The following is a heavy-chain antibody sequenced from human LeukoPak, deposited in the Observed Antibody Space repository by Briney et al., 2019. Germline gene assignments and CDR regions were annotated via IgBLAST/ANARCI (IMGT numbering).Heavy chain of an antibody. D-gene: IGHD6-13*01. CDR3: ARDSRRQQLSWLDP. Sequence: SETLSLTCTVSGGSISSGGYSWSWIRQHPGKGLEWIGYIYYSGSTYYNPSLKSRVTISVDTSKNQFSLKLSSVTAADTAVYYCARDSRRQQLSWLDPWGQGTLVTVSS. CDR1: GGSISSGGYS. V-gene: IGHV4-31*03. CDR2: IYYSGST. J-gene: IGHJ5*02.